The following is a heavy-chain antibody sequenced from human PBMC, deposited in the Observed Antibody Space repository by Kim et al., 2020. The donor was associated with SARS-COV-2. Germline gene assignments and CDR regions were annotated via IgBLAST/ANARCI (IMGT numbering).Heavy chain of an antibody. V-gene: IGHV4-39*01. J-gene: IGHJ3*02. Sequence: SETLSLTCTVSGGSISSSSYYWGWIRQPPGKGLEWIGSIYYSGSTYYNPSLKSRVTISVDTSKNQFSLKLSSVTAADTAVYYCAGTTVTTFGAFDIWGQGTMVTVSS. CDR2: IYYSGST. D-gene: IGHD4-17*01. CDR3: AGTTVTTFGAFDI. CDR1: GGSISSSSYY.